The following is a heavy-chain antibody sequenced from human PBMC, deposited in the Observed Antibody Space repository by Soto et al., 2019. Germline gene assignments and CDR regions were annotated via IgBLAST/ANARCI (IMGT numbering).Heavy chain of an antibody. Sequence: PSETLSLTCTVSGGSISSYYWSWIRQPPGKGLEWIGYIYYSGSTNYNPSLKSRVTISVDTSKNQFSLKLSSVTAADTAVYYCARGERRVRDFDYWGQGTLVTVSS. CDR2: IYYSGST. CDR3: ARGERRVRDFDY. J-gene: IGHJ4*02. D-gene: IGHD3-10*01. V-gene: IGHV4-59*01. CDR1: GGSISSYY.